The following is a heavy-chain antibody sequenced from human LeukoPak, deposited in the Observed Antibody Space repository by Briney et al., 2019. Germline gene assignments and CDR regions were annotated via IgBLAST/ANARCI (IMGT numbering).Heavy chain of an antibody. V-gene: IGHV3-11*06. CDR1: GIPFSDYY. CDR2: ISSSSSYT. CDR3: VRGVGVSRFNYFDP. Sequence: GGSLRLSCVVAGIPFSDYYMNWIRKAPGKGLELISYISSSSSYTDYADSVKGRFTISRDNSKNTLFLQMNSLRDDDTAVYYCVRGVGVSRFNYFDPWGQGTLVIVSS. J-gene: IGHJ5*02. D-gene: IGHD6-13*01.